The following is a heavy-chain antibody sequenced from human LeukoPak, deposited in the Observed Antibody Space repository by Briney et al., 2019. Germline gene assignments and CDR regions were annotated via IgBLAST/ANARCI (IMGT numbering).Heavy chain of an antibody. D-gene: IGHD1-26*01. CDR3: ARWYSGSQYFDY. V-gene: IGHV3-21*01. J-gene: IGHJ4*02. CDR1: GFTFSSYG. Sequence: GGSLRLSCAASGFTFSSYGMSWVRQAPGKGLEWVSSISSSSSYIYYPDSVKGRFTIFRDNAKNSLYLQMSSLRAEDTAVYFCARWYSGSQYFDYWGQGTLVTVSS. CDR2: ISSSSSYI.